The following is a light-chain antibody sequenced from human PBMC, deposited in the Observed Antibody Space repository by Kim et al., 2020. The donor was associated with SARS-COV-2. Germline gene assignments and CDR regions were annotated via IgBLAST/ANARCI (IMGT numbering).Light chain of an antibody. CDR3: SSYTSSSTLYV. V-gene: IGLV2-14*04. Sequence: QSLTISCTGTSSDVGGYNYVSCYQQHPGKAPNLMIYDFSKRPSGVSNRFSGSKSGNTASLTIFGLQAEDEADYYCSSYTSSSTLYVFGTGTKVTVL. CDR2: DFS. CDR1: SSDVGGYNY. J-gene: IGLJ1*01.